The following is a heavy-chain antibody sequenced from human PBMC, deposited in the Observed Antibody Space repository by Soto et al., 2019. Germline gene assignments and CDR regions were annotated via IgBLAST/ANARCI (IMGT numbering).Heavy chain of an antibody. CDR3: AHRSRGYAYYFDQ. CDR2: IFWDDDK. CDR1: GFSLSTRGVG. D-gene: IGHD5-12*01. J-gene: IGHJ4*02. Sequence: QITLKESCPTLVKPTQTLTLTCSFSGFSLSTRGVGVGWIRQPPGKALEWLALIFWDDDKWYSPSLRSRLTITEDTSKSQVVLTMTHMDPVDTATYYCAHRSRGYAYYFDQWGQGTLVTVSS. V-gene: IGHV2-5*02.